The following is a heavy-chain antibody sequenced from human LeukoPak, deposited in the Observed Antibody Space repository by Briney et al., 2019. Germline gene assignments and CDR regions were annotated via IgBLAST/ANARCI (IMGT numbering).Heavy chain of an antibody. CDR1: GFTFSSYW. D-gene: IGHD2-21*01. Sequence: GSLRLSCAASGFTFSSYWMHWVRQVPGEGLVWVSRINGDGSSRIYADSVKGRFTISRDNAKNTLYLEIYSLRAEDTAVYYCARDRSYLPDYWGQGTLLTVSS. CDR2: INGDGSSR. V-gene: IGHV3-74*01. CDR3: ARDRSYLPDY. J-gene: IGHJ4*02.